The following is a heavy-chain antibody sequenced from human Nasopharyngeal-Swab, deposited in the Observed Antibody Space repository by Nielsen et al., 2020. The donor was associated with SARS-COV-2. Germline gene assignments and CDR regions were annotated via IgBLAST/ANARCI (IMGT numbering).Heavy chain of an antibody. J-gene: IGHJ4*02. V-gene: IGHV3-48*04. CDR2: ITSGSAII. CDR3: ASAHRAYGDSGYYPLDY. Sequence: GESPKISCAASGFNFNYYSMNWVRQAPGKGLEWISYITSGSAIIYYADSVKGRFTISRDNARNLLYLQMNSLRAEDTAVYYCASAHRAYGDSGYYPLDYWGKGTLVTVSS. CDR1: GFNFNYYS. D-gene: IGHD3-22*01.